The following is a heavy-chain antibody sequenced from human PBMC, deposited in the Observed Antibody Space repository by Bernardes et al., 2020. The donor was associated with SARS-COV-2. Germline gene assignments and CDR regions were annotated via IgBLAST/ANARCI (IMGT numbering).Heavy chain of an antibody. CDR1: GGSISSTY. CDR2: FYSSGST. J-gene: IGHJ5*02. CDR3: ARGGTSSIWFDP. Sequence: SETLSLTCTVSGGSISSTYWSCIRQAPGKGLGWIGNFYSSGSTNYNPTLNSRVTISVDMSKNQFSLKLSSVTTADTAVYYCARGGTSSIWFDPWGQGTLVTVSS. V-gene: IGHV4-59*01. D-gene: IGHD2-2*01.